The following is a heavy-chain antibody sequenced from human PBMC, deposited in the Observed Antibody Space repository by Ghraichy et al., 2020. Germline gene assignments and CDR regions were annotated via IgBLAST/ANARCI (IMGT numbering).Heavy chain of an antibody. J-gene: IGHJ4*02. CDR1: GFTFSSYA. Sequence: GGSLRLSCAASGFTFSSYAMSWVRQAPGKGLEWVSAISGSGGSTYYADSVKGRFTISRDNSKNTLYLQMNSLRAEDTAVYYCAKDPYMTRGYSYGYGDYWGQGTLVTVSS. CDR2: ISGSGGST. V-gene: IGHV3-23*01. CDR3: AKDPYMTRGYSYGYGDY. D-gene: IGHD5-18*01.